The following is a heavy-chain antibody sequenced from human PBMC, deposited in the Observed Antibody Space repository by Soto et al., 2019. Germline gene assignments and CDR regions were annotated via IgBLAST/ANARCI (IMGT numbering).Heavy chain of an antibody. J-gene: IGHJ3*02. CDR3: ARVSHIVVVPAVRGAFDI. V-gene: IGHV4-59*01. D-gene: IGHD2-21*02. CDR1: GGSMSGYY. Sequence: QVQLQESGPGLEKASETLSLTCTVSGGSMSGYYWSWIRQPPGKGLEWIGFIYDSGTTNYNPSLKKRGTISIDTSKNQFFLKLTSVTAADTAVYYCARVSHIVVVPAVRGAFDIWGQGTMITVPS. CDR2: IYDSGTT.